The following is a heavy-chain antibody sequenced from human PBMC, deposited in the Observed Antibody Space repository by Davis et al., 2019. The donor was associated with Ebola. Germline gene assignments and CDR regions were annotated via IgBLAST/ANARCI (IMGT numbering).Heavy chain of an antibody. CDR1: GFGFGTYA. V-gene: IGHV3-53*01. Sequence: GESLKISCAASGFGFGTYAMSWVRQAPGKGLEWVSVLYSGGHTEYADSVKGRFTISRDDSKNTVYLQMNTLRTDDTAVYFCTRHSGWYYTMDVWGRGTAVTVST. D-gene: IGHD6-19*01. J-gene: IGHJ6*04. CDR3: TRHSGWYYTMDV. CDR2: LYSGGHT.